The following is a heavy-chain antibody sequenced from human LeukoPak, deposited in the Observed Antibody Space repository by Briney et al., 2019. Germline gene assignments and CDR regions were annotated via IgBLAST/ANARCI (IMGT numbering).Heavy chain of an antibody. CDR2: ISTYNGNT. CDR1: GYTFTSYG. J-gene: IGHJ4*02. Sequence: GASVKASCKASGYTFTSYGISWVRQAPGQGLEWMGWISTYNGNTNYAQMLQGRITMTTDTSTSTAYMELRSLRSDDTAVYYCARGKPVYFYGPGSYLASPFDSWGQGTLVTVSS. D-gene: IGHD3-10*01. CDR3: ARGKPVYFYGPGSYLASPFDS. V-gene: IGHV1-18*01.